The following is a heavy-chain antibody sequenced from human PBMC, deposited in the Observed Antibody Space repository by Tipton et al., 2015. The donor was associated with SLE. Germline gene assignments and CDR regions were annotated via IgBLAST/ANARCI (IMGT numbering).Heavy chain of an antibody. CDR1: GFTFSSYW. D-gene: IGHD6-19*01. J-gene: IGHJ1*01. V-gene: IGHV3-23*01. CDR3: AKGTLGYSSGWYGENFQH. Sequence: SLRLSCAASGFTFSSYWMHWVRQAPGKGLEWVSGISGSGGTTYYTDSVKGRFTISRDNSNNTLYLQMNSLRAEDTAVYYCAKGTLGYSSGWYGENFQHWGQGTLVTDSS. CDR2: ISGSGGTT.